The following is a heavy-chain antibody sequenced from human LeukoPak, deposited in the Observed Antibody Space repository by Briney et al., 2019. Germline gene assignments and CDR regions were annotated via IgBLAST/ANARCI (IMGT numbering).Heavy chain of an antibody. CDR3: ARRSGIAVAGAFDY. D-gene: IGHD6-19*01. Sequence: GGSLRLSCAASGFIFSTYVMSWVRQAPGKGLEWVSVIFGSGDRAYYADSVKGRFTISRDNSKNTLYLQMNSLRAEDTAVYYCARRSGIAVAGAFDYWGQGTLVTVSS. CDR1: GFIFSTYV. J-gene: IGHJ4*02. V-gene: IGHV3-23*01. CDR2: IFGSGDRA.